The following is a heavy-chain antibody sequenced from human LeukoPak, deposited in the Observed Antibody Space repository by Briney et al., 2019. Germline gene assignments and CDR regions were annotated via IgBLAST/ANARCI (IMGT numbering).Heavy chain of an antibody. J-gene: IGHJ4*02. V-gene: IGHV3-7*01. Sequence: PGGSLRLSCAASGFTFSTYWMAWVRRAPGKGLEWVANIKQDGRAKNYVDSVKGRFTISRDDAKNSVYLQMNSLKTEDTAVYYCARDVSGSLDYWGKGTLVTASA. CDR1: GFTFSTYW. CDR2: IKQDGRAK. D-gene: IGHD1-26*01. CDR3: ARDVSGSLDY.